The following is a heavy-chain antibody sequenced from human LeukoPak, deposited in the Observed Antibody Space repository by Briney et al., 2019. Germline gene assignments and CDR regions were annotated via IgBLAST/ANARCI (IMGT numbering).Heavy chain of an antibody. V-gene: IGHV3-64*01. CDR2: ISSNGGST. CDR3: ARVGDFSVAAFDI. Sequence: GGTLRLSCAASGFIFGTYGMHWVRQAPGKGLEFVSAISSNGGSTYYANSVKGRFTISRDTSKNTLYLQMGSLRTEDMAVYYCARVGDFSVAAFDIWGQGTMVTVSS. CDR1: GFIFGTYG. D-gene: IGHD3-16*01. J-gene: IGHJ3*02.